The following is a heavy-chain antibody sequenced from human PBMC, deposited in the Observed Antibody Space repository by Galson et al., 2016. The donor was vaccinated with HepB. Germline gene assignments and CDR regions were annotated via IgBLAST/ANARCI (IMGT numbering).Heavy chain of an antibody. Sequence: SETLSLTCAVHGGSFSNYFWTWIRQTPGRGLEWIGEIHHSGSRNSSPSLKSRVTISVDTSQNEFFLKLTSVIAADTGVYYCAGSSSWSGFLDVWGQGTTVSVSS. J-gene: IGHJ6*02. CDR2: IHHSGSR. CDR1: GGSFSNYF. D-gene: IGHD3-3*01. CDR3: AGSSSWSGFLDV. V-gene: IGHV4-34*01.